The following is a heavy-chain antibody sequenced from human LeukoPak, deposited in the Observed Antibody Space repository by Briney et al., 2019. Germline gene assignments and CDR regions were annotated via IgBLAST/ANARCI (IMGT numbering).Heavy chain of an antibody. CDR3: ARVGEAAGENPFDY. J-gene: IGHJ4*02. V-gene: IGHV4-59*11. CDR1: GGSISSHY. D-gene: IGHD6-13*01. CDR2: IYYSGST. Sequence: SETLSLTCTVSGGSISSHYWSWIRQPPGKGLEWIGYIYYSGSTNYNPSLKSRVTISVDTSKNQFSLKLSSVTAADTAVYYCARVGEAAGENPFDYWGQGTLVTVSS.